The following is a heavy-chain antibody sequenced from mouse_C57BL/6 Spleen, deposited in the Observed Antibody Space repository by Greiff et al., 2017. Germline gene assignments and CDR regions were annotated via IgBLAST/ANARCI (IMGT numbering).Heavy chain of an antibody. CDR1: GYTFTDYN. CDR2: INPNNGGT. V-gene: IGHV1-18*01. J-gene: IGHJ1*03. CDR3: ARGPFTTVARYWYFDV. Sequence: EVKLQESGPELVKPGASVKIPCKASGYTFTDYNMDWVKQSHGKSLEWIGDINPNNGGTNYNQKFKGKATLTVDKSSSTAYMELRSLTSEDTAVYYCARGPFTTVARYWYFDVWGTGTTVTVSS. D-gene: IGHD1-1*01.